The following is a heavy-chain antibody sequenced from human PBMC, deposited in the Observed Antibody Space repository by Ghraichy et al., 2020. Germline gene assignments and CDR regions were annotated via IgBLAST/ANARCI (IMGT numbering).Heavy chain of an antibody. CDR2: MSGSADST. Sequence: GGSPRLSCAASGFTFTSYSMSWVRQAPGKGLEWVSDMSGSADSTHYADSVKGRFTIFRDNSKNTLFLQMNSLRVEDTAVYYCSKGERPSGWLTHDYWGQGTLVTVSS. CDR3: SKGERPSGWLTHDY. D-gene: IGHD6-19*01. J-gene: IGHJ4*02. V-gene: IGHV3-23*01. CDR1: GFTFTSYS.